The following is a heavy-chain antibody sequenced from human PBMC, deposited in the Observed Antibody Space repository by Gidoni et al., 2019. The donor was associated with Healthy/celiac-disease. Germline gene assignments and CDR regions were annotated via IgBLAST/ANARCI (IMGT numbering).Heavy chain of an antibody. CDR2: ISSSSSYT. V-gene: IGHV3-11*06. Sequence: QVQLVESGGGLVKPGGSLRLSCAASGFTFSGYYMSWIRQAPGKGLEWVSYISSSSSYTNYADSVKGRFTISRDNAKNSLNLQMNSLRAEDTAVYYCARVRWRYPPYFDYWGQGTLVTVSS. CDR3: ARVRWRYPPYFDY. CDR1: GFTFSGYY. D-gene: IGHD3-9*01. J-gene: IGHJ4*02.